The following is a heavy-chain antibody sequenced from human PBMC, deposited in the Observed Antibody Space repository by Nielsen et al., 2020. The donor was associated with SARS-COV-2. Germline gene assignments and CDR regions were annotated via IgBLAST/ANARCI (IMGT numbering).Heavy chain of an antibody. CDR2: IYSDGNT. D-gene: IGHD6-13*01. CDR3: ASEAAAGTQYYYYYGMDV. Sequence: GGSLRLSCAASGFSVSSHDMNWVRQAPGEGLQWVSLIYSDGNTKYADSVKGRFTISRDNSKNTLYLQMNSLRAEDTAVYYCASEAAAGTQYYYYYGMDVWGQGTTVTVSS. V-gene: IGHV3-53*01. J-gene: IGHJ6*02. CDR1: GFSVSSHD.